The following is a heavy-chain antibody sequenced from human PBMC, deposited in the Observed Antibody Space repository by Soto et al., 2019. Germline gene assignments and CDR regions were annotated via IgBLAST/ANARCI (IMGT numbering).Heavy chain of an antibody. CDR1: GGAISSYY. D-gene: IGHD2-21*01. CDR3: ARDPGWGWLQGHAFDI. Sequence: KPSETLSLTCSLSGGAISSYYWSRIRQPPGKGLEWIGYIYYSGSTNYNPSLKSRVTISVDTSKNQFSLKLSSVTAADTAVYYCARDPGWGWLQGHAFDIWGQGTMVTVSS. CDR2: IYYSGST. V-gene: IGHV4-59*01. J-gene: IGHJ3*02.